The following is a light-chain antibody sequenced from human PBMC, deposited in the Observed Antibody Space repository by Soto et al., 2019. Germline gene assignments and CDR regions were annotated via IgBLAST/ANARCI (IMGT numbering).Light chain of an antibody. V-gene: IGKV3-20*01. CDR2: DAS. CDR1: QSVSSS. J-gene: IGKJ5*01. CDR3: QQYVVGSTLT. Sequence: EIVLTQSPGTLSLSPGERATLSCRASQSVSSSLAWYHQKAGEPPRLLISDASIRAAGIPDRFSGSGSGTDFTLIISRLEPEDFALYYCQQYVVGSTLTFGRGTRPAIK.